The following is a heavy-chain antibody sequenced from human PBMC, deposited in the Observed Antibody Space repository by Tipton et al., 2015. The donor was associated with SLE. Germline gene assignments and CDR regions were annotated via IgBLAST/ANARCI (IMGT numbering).Heavy chain of an antibody. V-gene: IGHV4-31*03. D-gene: IGHD2-2*01. CDR2: IYNSGSA. CDR1: GASISSGGYY. CDR3: ARSTHQNWFDP. Sequence: TLSLTCTVSGASISSGGYYWSWIRQHPGEGLEWIGYIYNSGSAYYNPSLKSRVTISLDTSKNQFSLKLNSVTAADTAVYYCARSTHQNWFDPWGLGTLVTVTS. J-gene: IGHJ5*02.